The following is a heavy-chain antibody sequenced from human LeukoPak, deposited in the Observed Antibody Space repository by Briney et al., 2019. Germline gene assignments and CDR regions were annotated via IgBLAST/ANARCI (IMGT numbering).Heavy chain of an antibody. Sequence: KPSETLPLTCTVSGGSISSYYWSWIRQPPGKGLEWIGYIYYSGSTNYNPSLKSRVTMSVDASKNQFSLKLNSVTAADTAVYYCATKGHGGYSYGPFDYWGQGTLVTVSS. J-gene: IGHJ4*02. V-gene: IGHV4-59*01. CDR1: GGSISSYY. CDR2: IYYSGST. CDR3: ATKGHGGYSYGPFDY. D-gene: IGHD5-18*01.